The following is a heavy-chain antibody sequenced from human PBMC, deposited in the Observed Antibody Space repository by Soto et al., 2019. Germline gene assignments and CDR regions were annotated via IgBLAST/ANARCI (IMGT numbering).Heavy chain of an antibody. J-gene: IGHJ3*02. D-gene: IGHD4-17*01. CDR1: GFTVSSNY. V-gene: IGHV3-66*01. CDR3: ARDIPPYDDYGEYVRIGGAFDI. CDR2: IYSGGST. Sequence: EVQLVESGGGLVQPGGSLRLSCAASGFTVSSNYMSWVRQAPGKGLEWGSFIYSGGSTYYADSVKGRFTISRDNSKNKLYLNMNSLRAEDTAVYYCARDIPPYDDYGEYVRIGGAFDIWGQGTMVTVSS.